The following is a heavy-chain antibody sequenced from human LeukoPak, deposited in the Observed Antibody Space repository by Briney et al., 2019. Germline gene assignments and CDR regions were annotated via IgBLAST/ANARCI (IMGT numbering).Heavy chain of an antibody. CDR1: GGSISSGSYY. CDR3: ARVLVAGPFDY. J-gene: IGHJ4*02. CDR2: IYTSGST. V-gene: IGHV4-61*02. D-gene: IGHD6-19*01. Sequence: SETLSLTCTVSGGSISSGSYYWSWIRQPAGKGLEWIGRIYTSGSTNYNPSLKSRVTMSVDTSKNQFSLKLSSVTAADTAVYYCARVLVAGPFDYWGQGTLVTVSS.